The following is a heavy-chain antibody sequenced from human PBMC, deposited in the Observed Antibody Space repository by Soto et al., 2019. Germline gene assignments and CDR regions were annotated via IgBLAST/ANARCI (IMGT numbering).Heavy chain of an antibody. D-gene: IGHD1-1*01. Sequence: DVQLVESGGGLVQPGRSLRLSCAASGFIFDDFAMHWVRQAPGKGLEWVSGISWNSGSTDYAASVKGRFIISIDNARNSRYLQMNSLRPEDTALYYCARDTDSDTWNDPFDYWGQGALVIVS. CDR2: ISWNSGST. CDR1: GFIFDDFA. J-gene: IGHJ4*02. CDR3: ARDTDSDTWNDPFDY. V-gene: IGHV3-9*01.